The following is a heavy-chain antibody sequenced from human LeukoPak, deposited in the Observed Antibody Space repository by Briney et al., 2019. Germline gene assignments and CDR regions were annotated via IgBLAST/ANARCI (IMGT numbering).Heavy chain of an antibody. V-gene: IGHV1-18*01. D-gene: IGHD2-2*01. J-gene: IGHJ6*03. Sequence: ASVKVSCKASGYTFTSYGISWVRQAPGQGLEWMGWISADNGNTNYAQKLQGRVTMTTDTSTSTAYMELRSLRSDDTAVYYCARDCSSTRGRCYYYMDVWGKGTTVTVSS. CDR3: ARDCSSTRGRCYYYMDV. CDR2: ISADNGNT. CDR1: GYTFTSYG.